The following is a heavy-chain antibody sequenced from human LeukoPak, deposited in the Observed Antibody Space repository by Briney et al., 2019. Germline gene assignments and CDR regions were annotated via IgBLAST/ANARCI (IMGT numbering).Heavy chain of an antibody. Sequence: GESLKISCKASGYQFNNFWIGWVRQMPGKGLEWMGLIYPDDSDTRYSPPFQGQVTISADTSISTAYLQWSSLKASDTAVYFCVRGYCSTARCSNFDYWGPGTLVTVSS. J-gene: IGHJ4*02. CDR2: IYPDDSDT. V-gene: IGHV5-51*01. CDR1: GYQFNNFW. CDR3: VRGYCSTARCSNFDY. D-gene: IGHD2-2*01.